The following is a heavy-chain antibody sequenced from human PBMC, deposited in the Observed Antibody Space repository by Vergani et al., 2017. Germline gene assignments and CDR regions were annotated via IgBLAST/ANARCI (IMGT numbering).Heavy chain of an antibody. CDR3: AKRGDYGDDLGY. CDR2: TRYDGSNK. V-gene: IGHV3-30*02. Sequence: QVQLVESGGGLVQPGGSLRLSCAASGFTFSNNDMQWVRQAPGKGLEWVALTRYDGSNKSYADSVKGRFTISRDNSKKMLYLQMNSLRTEDKAVYYCAKRGDYGDDLGYWGQGTLVIVSS. D-gene: IGHD4-17*01. J-gene: IGHJ4*02. CDR1: GFTFSNND.